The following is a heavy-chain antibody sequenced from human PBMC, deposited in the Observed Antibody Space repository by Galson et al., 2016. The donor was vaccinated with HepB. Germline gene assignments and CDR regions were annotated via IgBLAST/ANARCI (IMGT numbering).Heavy chain of an antibody. CDR2: ISYDGDKK. Sequence: SLRLSCAASGFTFSSHGMHWVRQAPGKGWEWVAVISYDGDKKYYADSVKGRFTISSDNSKNTLYIQVISLRAEDSALYYCAKDLTTVYYGSGSYHNEPFDYWGQGTLVAVSS. J-gene: IGHJ4*02. V-gene: IGHV3-30*18. CDR3: AKDLTTVYYGSGSYHNEPFDY. D-gene: IGHD3-10*01. CDR1: GFTFSSHG.